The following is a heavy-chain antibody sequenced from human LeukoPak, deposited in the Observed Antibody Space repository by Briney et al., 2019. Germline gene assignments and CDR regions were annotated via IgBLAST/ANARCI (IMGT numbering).Heavy chain of an antibody. V-gene: IGHV4-34*01. CDR3: ARVVVPAMFDY. CDR1: GGSFSGYY. Sequence: SETLSLTCAVYGGSFSGYYWSWIRQPPGKGLEWIGEINHSGRTNYNPSLKSRVTISVDTSKNQFTLKLSSVTAADTAVYYCARVVVPAMFDYWGQGTLVTVSS. D-gene: IGHD2-2*01. J-gene: IGHJ4*02. CDR2: INHSGRT.